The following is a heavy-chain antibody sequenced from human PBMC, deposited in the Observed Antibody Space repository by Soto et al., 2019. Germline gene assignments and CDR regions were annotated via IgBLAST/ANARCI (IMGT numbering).Heavy chain of an antibody. Sequence: PSETLSLTCAVSGGSISSGGYSWSWIRQPPGKGLEWIGYIYHSGSTYYNPSLKSRVTISVDRSKNQFSLKLSSVTAADTAVYYCASGGITIFGVGLTYWGQGTLDTVSS. CDR3: ASGGITIFGVGLTY. D-gene: IGHD3-3*01. CDR1: GGSISSGGYS. V-gene: IGHV4-30-2*01. J-gene: IGHJ4*02. CDR2: IYHSGST.